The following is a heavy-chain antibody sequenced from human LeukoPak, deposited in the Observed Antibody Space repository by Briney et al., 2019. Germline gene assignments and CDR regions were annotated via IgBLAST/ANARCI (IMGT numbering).Heavy chain of an antibody. V-gene: IGHV3-49*04. CDR2: IRSKAYGGTT. CDR1: GFTFGDYA. J-gene: IGHJ6*03. CDR3: TVLNYYDSSGYSPYYYYYYMDV. D-gene: IGHD3-22*01. Sequence: GGSLRLSCTASGFTFGDYAMSWVRQAPGKGLEWVGFIRSKAYGGTTEYGASVRGRFTISRDDSKSIAYLQMNSLKTEDTAVYYCTVLNYYDSSGYSPYYYYYYMDVWGKGTTVTVSS.